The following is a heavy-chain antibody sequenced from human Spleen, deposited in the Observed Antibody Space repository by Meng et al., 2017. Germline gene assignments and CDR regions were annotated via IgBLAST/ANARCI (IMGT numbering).Heavy chain of an antibody. V-gene: IGHV3-7*01. J-gene: IGHJ3*02. Sequence: GESLKISCAASGFTFSRYYMSWVRQAPGKGLEWVANIKQDGSEKYYVDSVKGRFTISRDNAKNSLYLQMHSLRAEDTALYYCARDVDYDSSGHFSKEAFDIWGQGTVVTVSS. CDR1: GFTFSRYY. CDR2: IKQDGSEK. D-gene: IGHD3-22*01. CDR3: ARDVDYDSSGHFSKEAFDI.